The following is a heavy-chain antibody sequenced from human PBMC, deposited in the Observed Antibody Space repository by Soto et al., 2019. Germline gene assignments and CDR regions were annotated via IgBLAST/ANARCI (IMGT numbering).Heavy chain of an antibody. Sequence: EVQLVESGGGLVKPGGSLRLSCAASGFTFSSYSMNWVRQAPGKGLEWVSSISSSSIYIYYADSVKGRFTISRDNAKNSLYLQMNSLRAEDTAVYYCAREFARGSYYWGQGTLVTVSS. CDR3: AREFARGSYY. CDR2: ISSSSIYI. CDR1: GFTFSSYS. J-gene: IGHJ4*02. D-gene: IGHD1-26*01. V-gene: IGHV3-21*01.